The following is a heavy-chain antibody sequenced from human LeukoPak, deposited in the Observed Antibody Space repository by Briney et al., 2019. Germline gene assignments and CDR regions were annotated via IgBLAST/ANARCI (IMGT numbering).Heavy chain of an antibody. CDR1: GFTFSRYW. Sequence: GGSLRLSCAASGFTFSRYWMNWVRQAPGKGLEWVANIKQDGSEKYYVDSVKGRFTISRDNAKNSLYLQMNSLKAEDTAVYYCASGSGWRQLYWGQGTLVTVSP. CDR2: IKQDGSEK. CDR3: ASGSGWRQLY. J-gene: IGHJ4*02. V-gene: IGHV3-7*01. D-gene: IGHD5-24*01.